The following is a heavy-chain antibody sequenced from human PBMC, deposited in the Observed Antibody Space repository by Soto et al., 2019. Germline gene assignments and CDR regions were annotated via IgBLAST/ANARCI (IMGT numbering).Heavy chain of an antibody. D-gene: IGHD3-10*01. CDR3: VKQRGSGQTYYYNMDV. J-gene: IGHJ6*02. CDR1: GFSFNTYA. V-gene: IGHV3-23*01. Sequence: EVHLLESGGGLVQPGGSLRLSCETSGFSFNTYAMPWVRQAPGMGLEWVAVINYSGRTTFHAQSVKGRFTISRDNSRNTVFLQMDSLRAEDTAVYYFVKQRGSGQTYYYNMDVWGLGTTVIVSS. CDR2: INYSGRTT.